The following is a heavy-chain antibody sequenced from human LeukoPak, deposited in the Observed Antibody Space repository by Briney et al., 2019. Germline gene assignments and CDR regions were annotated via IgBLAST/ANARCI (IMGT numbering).Heavy chain of an antibody. CDR1: GGSISSGSYY. J-gene: IGHJ6*03. Sequence: SETLSLTCTVSGGSISSGSYYWSWIRQPAGKGLEWIGRIYTSGSTNYNPSLKSRVTISVDTSKNQFSLKLSSVTAADTAVYYCARVEAARPVKWYYYYYYYMDVWGKGTTVTVSS. V-gene: IGHV4-61*02. D-gene: IGHD6-6*01. CDR3: ARVEAARPVKWYYYYYYYMDV. CDR2: IYTSGST.